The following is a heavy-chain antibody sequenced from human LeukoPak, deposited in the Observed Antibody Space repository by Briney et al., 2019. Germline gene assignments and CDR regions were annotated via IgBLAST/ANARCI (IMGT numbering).Heavy chain of an antibody. CDR3: ARLGGSSGWLNDY. V-gene: IGHV1-69*04. CDR2: IIPILGIA. CDR1: GGTFSSYA. Sequence: GASVNVSCKSSGGTFSSYAISWVRQAPGQGLEWMGRIIPILGIANYAQKFQGRVTITADKSTGTAYMELSSLRSEDTAVYYCARLGGSSGWLNDYWGQGTLVTVSS. J-gene: IGHJ4*02. D-gene: IGHD6-19*01.